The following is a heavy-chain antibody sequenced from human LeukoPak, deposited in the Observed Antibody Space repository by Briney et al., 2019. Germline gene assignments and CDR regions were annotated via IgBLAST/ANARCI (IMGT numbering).Heavy chain of an antibody. D-gene: IGHD3-22*01. J-gene: IGHJ6*03. V-gene: IGHV4-4*07. CDR2: LYPGVST. CDR1: GGPIYSYY. CDR3: ARLKFYDSTGYSPGHYMDV. Sequence: PSETLSLTCTVSGGPIYSYYWSWIRQTAGKGLEWIGRLYPGVSTDYNPSLKSRVTMSVDTSKKQFALKLSAVTAADTAAYYCARLKFYDSTGYSPGHYMDVWGKGTTVRVS.